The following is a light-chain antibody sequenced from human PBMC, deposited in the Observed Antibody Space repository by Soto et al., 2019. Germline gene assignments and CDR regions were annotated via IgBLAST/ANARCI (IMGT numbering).Light chain of an antibody. CDR2: SND. V-gene: IGLV1-44*01. J-gene: IGLJ1*01. Sequence: QSVLTQPPSASGTPGQRVTFSCSGSSSNIGTNAVSWYQQLPGAAPKLLIKSNDQRPSGVPDRFSGSKSGASASLAIRGLQSEDEADYYRAAWDDSLNGYVFGTGTKVTVL. CDR1: SSNIGTNA. CDR3: AAWDDSLNGYV.